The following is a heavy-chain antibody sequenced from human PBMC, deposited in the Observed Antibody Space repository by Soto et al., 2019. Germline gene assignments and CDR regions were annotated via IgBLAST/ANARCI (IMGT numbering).Heavy chain of an antibody. CDR2: ISAYNGNT. V-gene: IGHV1-18*01. D-gene: IGHD2-21*02. J-gene: IGHJ4*02. CDR3: AREVVGCGGDCQLGNDY. CDR1: GYTFTSYG. Sequence: SVKVSCKATGYTFTSYGISWVRQAPGQGLEWMGWISAYNGNTNYAQKLQGRVTMTTDTSTSTAYMELRSLRSDDTAVYYCAREVVGCGGDCQLGNDYWGQGTPVTVSS.